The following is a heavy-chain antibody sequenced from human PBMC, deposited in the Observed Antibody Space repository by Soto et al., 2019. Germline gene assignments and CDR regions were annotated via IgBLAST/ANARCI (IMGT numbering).Heavy chain of an antibody. Sequence: EVQLLESGGGLVQPGGSLRLSCAASGFRFSNYDMSWVRQAPGKGLEWVSAISGGGDVTYYADSVKGRFTISRDNSKNTLYLQMNSLRAEDTALYYCAKDLKGYYDSSCFDYWGQGTLVTVSS. CDR2: ISGGGDVT. V-gene: IGHV3-23*01. J-gene: IGHJ4*02. D-gene: IGHD3-22*01. CDR3: AKDLKGYYDSSCFDY. CDR1: GFRFSNYD.